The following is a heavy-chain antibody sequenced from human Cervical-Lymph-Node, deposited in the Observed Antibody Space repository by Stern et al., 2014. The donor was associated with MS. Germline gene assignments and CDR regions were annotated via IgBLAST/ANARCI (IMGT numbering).Heavy chain of an antibody. J-gene: IGHJ4*02. CDR3: ARLRGYNVLTGYLDY. V-gene: IGHV1-46*01. Sequence: VQLVQSGAEVKKPGASVKISCKASGYTFTNYYMHWVRQAPGQGLEWMGIINPSGDSTSYAHKFEGRVTMTRDTSTSTVNMELSSLTSGDTAVYYCARLRGYNVLTGYLDYWGQGTLVTVSS. CDR2: INPSGDST. D-gene: IGHD3-9*01. CDR1: GYTFTNYY.